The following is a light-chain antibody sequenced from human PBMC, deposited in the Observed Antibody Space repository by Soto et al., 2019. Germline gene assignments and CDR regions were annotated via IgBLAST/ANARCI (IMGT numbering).Light chain of an antibody. Sequence: SVLAQPPSASGSPGQSVTISCTGTSSDVGGYNYVSWYQQHPGKAPKLMIYEVNKRPSGVPDRFSGSKSGYTASLTVYGLQAEDEADYYCSSYAGSNNFVFGIGTKVTVL. J-gene: IGLJ1*01. V-gene: IGLV2-8*01. CDR1: SSDVGGYNY. CDR3: SSYAGSNNFV. CDR2: EVN.